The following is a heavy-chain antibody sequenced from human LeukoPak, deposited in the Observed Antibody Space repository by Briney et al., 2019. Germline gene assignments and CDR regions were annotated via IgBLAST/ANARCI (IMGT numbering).Heavy chain of an antibody. CDR3: ARHTFGVVTLIDY. CDR1: GGSLSGGDYY. J-gene: IGHJ4*02. D-gene: IGHD3-3*01. V-gene: IGHV4-30-2*01. CDR2: VYHTGIT. Sequence: PSETLSLTCTVSGGSLSGGDYYWSWIRQPPGKGLEWIGYVYHTGITHYNPSLKSRLTISVDRSKSQFSLELSSVTAADTAMYYCARHTFGVVTLIDYWGQGTLVTVSS.